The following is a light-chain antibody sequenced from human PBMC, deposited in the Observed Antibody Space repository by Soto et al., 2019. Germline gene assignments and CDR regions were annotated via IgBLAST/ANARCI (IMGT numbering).Light chain of an antibody. CDR2: GAS. Sequence: EIELTQSPGTLSLSPGERATLSCRASQSVSSSYLAWYQQKPGQAPRLLIYGASSRATGIPDRFSGSGSGTDFTLTISRLEPEDFAVYYGQQYGSSPMYTFGQGTKLEIK. CDR1: QSVSSSY. V-gene: IGKV3-20*01. J-gene: IGKJ2*01. CDR3: QQYGSSPMYT.